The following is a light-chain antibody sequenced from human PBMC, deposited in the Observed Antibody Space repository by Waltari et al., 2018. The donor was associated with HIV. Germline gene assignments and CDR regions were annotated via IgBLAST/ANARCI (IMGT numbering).Light chain of an antibody. V-gene: IGKV1-5*03. Sequence: DIQMTQSPSTLSASIGDRVTITCRASQMINSALGWYQQKPGKAPKLLIYKASSLQSDVPSRFSGSESGTEFTLTISSLQSDDFATYYCQQYDSYSLTFGQGTKLEIK. J-gene: IGKJ2*01. CDR2: KAS. CDR3: QQYDSYSLT. CDR1: QMINSA.